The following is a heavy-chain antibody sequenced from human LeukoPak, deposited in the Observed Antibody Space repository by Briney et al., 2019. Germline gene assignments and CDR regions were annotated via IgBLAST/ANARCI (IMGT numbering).Heavy chain of an antibody. J-gene: IGHJ6*03. V-gene: IGHV1-46*01. D-gene: IGHD6-19*01. CDR3: ARVGTSGWNEYYYYYMDV. CDR2: INPSGGST. Sequence: ASVKVSCKASGYTFTSYYMHWVRQAPGQGLEWMGIINPSGGSTSYAQKFQGRVTMTRDTSISTAYMELSRLRSDDTAVYYCARVGTSGWNEYYYYYMDVWGKGTTVTVSS. CDR1: GYTFTSYY.